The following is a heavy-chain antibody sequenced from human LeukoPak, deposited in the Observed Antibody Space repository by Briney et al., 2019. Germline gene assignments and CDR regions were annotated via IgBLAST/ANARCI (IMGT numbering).Heavy chain of an antibody. J-gene: IGHJ4*02. Sequence: SETLSLTCTVSGGSISSYCWSWIWQPQGKGLEWIGYIYYSGSTNYNPSLTSRGPVSVATSKNQFSLTLTSVTAADAAVYYCARGRWELLLGRGFVFDYWGQGTLVTVSS. CDR3: ARGRWELLLGRGFVFDY. D-gene: IGHD1-26*01. V-gene: IGHV4-59*01. CDR2: IYYSGST. CDR1: GGSISSYC.